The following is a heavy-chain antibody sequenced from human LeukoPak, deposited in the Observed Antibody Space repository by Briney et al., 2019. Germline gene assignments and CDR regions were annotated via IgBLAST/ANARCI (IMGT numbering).Heavy chain of an antibody. V-gene: IGHV1-18*01. CDR3: ARDKTMTTVALFDY. CDR1: GYTFTSYG. J-gene: IGHJ4*02. Sequence: ASVKVSCKACGYTFTSYGISWVRQAPGQGLEWMGWISAYNGNTNYAQKLQGRVTMTTDTSTSTAYMELRSLRSDDTAVYYCARDKTMTTVALFDYWGQGTLVTVSS. CDR2: ISAYNGNT. D-gene: IGHD4-23*01.